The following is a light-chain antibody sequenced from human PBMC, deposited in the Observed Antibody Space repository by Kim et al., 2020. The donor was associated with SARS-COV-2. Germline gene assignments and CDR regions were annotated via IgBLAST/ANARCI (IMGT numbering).Light chain of an antibody. CDR1: TGSVTSGHY. J-gene: IGLJ3*02. Sequence: QAVVTQEPSLSVSPGGTVTLTCGSSTGSVTSGHYPYWFQQKPGQAPRTLIFDTRRKHPWTPARFSGSLLGGKAALTLSGAQPEDEADYYCLLSYRYPREMFGGGTQLTVL. V-gene: IGLV7-46*01. CDR2: DTR. CDR3: LLSYRYPREM.